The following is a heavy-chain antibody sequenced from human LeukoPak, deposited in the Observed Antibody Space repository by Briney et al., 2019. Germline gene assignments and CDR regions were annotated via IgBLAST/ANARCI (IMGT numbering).Heavy chain of an antibody. D-gene: IGHD1-26*01. V-gene: IGHV4-4*02. CDR2: IYHSGST. J-gene: IGHJ4*02. CDR3: ARGGIVGATKEGYFDY. CDR1: GGSISSSNW. Sequence: SETLSLTCAVSGGSISSSNWWSWVRQPPGKGLEWIGEIYHSGSTNYNPSLKSRVTISVDKSKNQFSLKLSSVTAADTAVYYCARGGIVGATKEGYFDYWGQGTLVTVSS.